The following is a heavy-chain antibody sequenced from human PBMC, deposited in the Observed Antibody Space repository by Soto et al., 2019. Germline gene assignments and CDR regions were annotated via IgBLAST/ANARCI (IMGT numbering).Heavy chain of an antibody. CDR2: IYYSGST. Sequence: QVQLQESGPGLVKPSQTLSLTCTVSRGSINSGGYYWSWIRQHPGNCLEGVGYIYYSGSTYYNPSLRSQVTISVDTAKDPFCLKLSSVTAADTTGYYCAGGEGYCSGVSCYYLDYWGQGSLVTVSS. J-gene: IGHJ4*02. D-gene: IGHD2-15*01. CDR3: AGGEGYCSGVSCYYLDY. CDR1: RGSINSGGYY. V-gene: IGHV4-31*01.